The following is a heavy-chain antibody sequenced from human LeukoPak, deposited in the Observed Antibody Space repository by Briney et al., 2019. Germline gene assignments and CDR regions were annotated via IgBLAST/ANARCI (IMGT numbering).Heavy chain of an antibody. D-gene: IGHD3-9*01. Sequence: PGGSLRLSCAASGFTSSSYAMSWVRQAPGKGLEWVSAISGSGGSTYYADSVKGRFTISRDNSKNTLYLQMNSLRAEDTAVYYCAKGIRDYDILTGYYIWGQGTLVTVSS. CDR2: ISGSGGST. J-gene: IGHJ4*02. CDR3: AKGIRDYDILTGYYI. CDR1: GFTSSSYA. V-gene: IGHV3-23*01.